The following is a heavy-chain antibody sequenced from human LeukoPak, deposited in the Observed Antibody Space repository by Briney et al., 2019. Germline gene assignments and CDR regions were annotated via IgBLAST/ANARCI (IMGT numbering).Heavy chain of an antibody. CDR1: GGSISSSSYY. CDR2: IYYSGST. D-gene: IGHD3-3*01. CDR3: ARARITIFGVVAYFDY. J-gene: IGHJ4*02. V-gene: IGHV4-39*01. Sequence: SETLSLTCTVSGGSISSSSYYWGWIRQPPGKGLEWIGSIYYSGSTYYNPSLKSRVTISVDTSKNQFSLKLSSVTAADTAVYYCARARITIFGVVAYFDYWGQGTLVTVSS.